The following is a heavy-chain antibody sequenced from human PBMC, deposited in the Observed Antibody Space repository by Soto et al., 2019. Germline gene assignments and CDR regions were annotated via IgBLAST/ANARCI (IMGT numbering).Heavy chain of an antibody. J-gene: IGHJ5*02. CDR3: ARDLSAAAAWFDP. CDR2: ISSDGSDK. D-gene: IGHD6-13*01. CDR1: RFTFINYG. V-gene: IGHV3-30*03. Sequence: GGSLRLSCAASRFTFINYGMHWVRQAPGKGLEWVAAISSDGSDKYYLDSVKGRFTISRDNSKNTLHLEMISLRAEDTAVYYCARDLSAAAAWFDPWGQGTLVTVSS.